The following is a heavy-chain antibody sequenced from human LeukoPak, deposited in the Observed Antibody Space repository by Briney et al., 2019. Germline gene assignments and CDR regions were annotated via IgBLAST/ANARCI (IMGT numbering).Heavy chain of an antibody. V-gene: IGHV1-18*01. J-gene: IGHJ4*02. CDR1: GCTFTNYG. D-gene: IGHD3-3*01. CDR2: VSAYNGNT. Sequence: ASVKVSCKASGCTFTNYGISWVRQAPGQGLEWMGWVSAYNGNTNYAQKLQGRVTMTTDTSTSTAYMDLRSLRSDDTAVYYCARGFWSGTYSGVFDYWGQGTLVTVSS. CDR3: ARGFWSGTYSGVFDY.